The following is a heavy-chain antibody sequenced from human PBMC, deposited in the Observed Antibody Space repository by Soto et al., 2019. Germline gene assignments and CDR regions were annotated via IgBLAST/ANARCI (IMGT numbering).Heavy chain of an antibody. J-gene: IGHJ5*02. D-gene: IGHD1-1*01. Sequence: SETLSLTCTVSGASISGFYWSWIRKSAGKGLEWIGRIYATGTTDYNPSLKSRVMMSVDTSKKQFSLKLRSVTAADTAVYYCVRDGTKTLRDWFDPWGQGIPVTVYS. CDR3: VRDGTKTLRDWFDP. CDR2: IYATGTT. V-gene: IGHV4-4*07. CDR1: GASISGFY.